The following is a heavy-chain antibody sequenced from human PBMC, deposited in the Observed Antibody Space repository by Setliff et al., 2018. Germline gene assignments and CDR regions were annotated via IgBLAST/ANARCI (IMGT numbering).Heavy chain of an antibody. Sequence: ASVKVSCKASGYTFISYYMHWVRQAPGKGLEWMGRVDPEDGHTKYAEKFQGRITISADTSLDIAHMELGSLTSEDTAVYYCTTGLRHGVPYFDLWGQGTLVTVSS. CDR1: GYTFISYY. J-gene: IGHJ4*02. CDR2: VDPEDGHT. D-gene: IGHD3-10*01. CDR3: TTGLRHGVPYFDL. V-gene: IGHV1-69-2*01.